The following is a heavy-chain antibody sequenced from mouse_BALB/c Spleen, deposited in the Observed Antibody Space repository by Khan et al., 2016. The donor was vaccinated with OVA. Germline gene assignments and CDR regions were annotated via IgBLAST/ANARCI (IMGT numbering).Heavy chain of an antibody. Sequence: DLVKPGTSVKLSCKASGYTFTSYWINWIKQRPGQGLEWIGRIGPGSSNSYYNERFKGKASLTVDTSSSTAYIQLSSLSSEDSAVYFCARENYYGRGCYAMDYWGQGSSVTVSS. CDR1: GYTFTSYW. CDR3: ARENYYGRGCYAMDY. J-gene: IGHJ4*01. V-gene: IGHV1S41*01. D-gene: IGHD1-1*02. CDR2: IGPGSSNS.